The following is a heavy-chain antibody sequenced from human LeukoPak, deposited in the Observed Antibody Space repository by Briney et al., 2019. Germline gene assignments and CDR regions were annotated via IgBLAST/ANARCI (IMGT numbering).Heavy chain of an antibody. D-gene: IGHD3-10*01. CDR1: GFTVSSSY. V-gene: IGHV3-53*01. CDR3: AREPQDGFLGN. Sequence: GGSLRLSCSASGFTVSSSYMSWVRQAPGKGLEWVSVVYMDVSTYYADSVKGRFTISRDNSKNTLDLQMNSLAGEDTAVYYCAREPQDGFLGNWGQGTLVTVSS. CDR2: VYMDVST. J-gene: IGHJ4*02.